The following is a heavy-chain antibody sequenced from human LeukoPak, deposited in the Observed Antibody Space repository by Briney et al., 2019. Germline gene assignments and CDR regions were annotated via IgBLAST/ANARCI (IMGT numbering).Heavy chain of an antibody. J-gene: IGHJ4*02. V-gene: IGHV3-23*01. D-gene: IGHD3-22*01. CDR3: AKGPIGVVGKFDY. CDR2: IIYSGDST. Sequence: GGSLKHSCAASGFTFSNYAMSWVRQAPGKGLEWVSVIIYSGDSTYYADSMKGRFTISRDNSKNTLFLQMNSLRTEDTAVYYCAKGPIGVVGKFDYWGEGTLVSVSS. CDR1: GFTFSNYA.